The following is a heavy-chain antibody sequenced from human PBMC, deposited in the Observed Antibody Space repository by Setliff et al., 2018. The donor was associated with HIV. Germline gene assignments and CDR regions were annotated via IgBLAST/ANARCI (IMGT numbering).Heavy chain of an antibody. V-gene: IGHV3-15*01. CDR1: GFNFKSGW. J-gene: IGHJ4*02. CDR3: TTAVAQNWYGSGNENY. Sequence: PGGSLRLSCVVSGFNFKSGWMTWVRQAPGKGLEWVGRIKSKTDGETEDYAAPVKGRFTISRDDSRSTLYLQMNSLITEDTALYYCTTAVAQNWYGSGNENYWGQGTLVTVSS. D-gene: IGHD3-10*01. CDR2: IKSKTDGETE.